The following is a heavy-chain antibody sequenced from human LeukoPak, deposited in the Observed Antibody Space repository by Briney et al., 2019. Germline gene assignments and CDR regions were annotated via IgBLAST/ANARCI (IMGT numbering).Heavy chain of an antibody. CDR2: MYYSGST. Sequence: SETLSLTCTVSGSSISSYYWSWIRQPPGKGLEWIGYMYYSGSTNCNPSLKSRVTISVDTSKNQFSLKLSSVTAADTAVYYCARSGSTAFDYWGQGTLVTVSS. D-gene: IGHD1-26*01. CDR3: ARSGSTAFDY. CDR1: GSSISSYY. J-gene: IGHJ4*02. V-gene: IGHV4-59*01.